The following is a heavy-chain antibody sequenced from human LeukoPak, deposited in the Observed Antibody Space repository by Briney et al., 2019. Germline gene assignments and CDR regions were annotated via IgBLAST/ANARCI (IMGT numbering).Heavy chain of an antibody. D-gene: IGHD6-6*01. CDR3: ARESSIAARPYYFDY. Sequence: KPSETLSLTCTVSGSSISSYYWSWIRQPPGKGLEWIGYIYYSGSTNYNPSLKSRVTISVDTSKNQFSLKLSSVTAADTAVYYCARESSIAARPYYFDYWGQGTLVTVSS. V-gene: IGHV4-59*12. CDR1: GSSISSYY. J-gene: IGHJ4*02. CDR2: IYYSGST.